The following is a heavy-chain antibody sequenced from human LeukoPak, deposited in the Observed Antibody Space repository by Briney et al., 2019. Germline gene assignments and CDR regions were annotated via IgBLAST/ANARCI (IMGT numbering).Heavy chain of an antibody. J-gene: IGHJ6*03. CDR2: IYHTGIT. CDR1: DDSITIYY. V-gene: IGHV4-59*01. CDR3: ARGRVSSSTWYSTYYYYFYMDF. D-gene: IGHD6-13*01. Sequence: SSETLSLTCTVSDDSITIYYWSWIPQPPGKGLEGIRYIYHTGITNYNPSLNSRVTISIDTAKNHFSMALSSATAADTAVYFCARGRVSSSTWYSTYYYYFYMDFWGKGTTVTVSS.